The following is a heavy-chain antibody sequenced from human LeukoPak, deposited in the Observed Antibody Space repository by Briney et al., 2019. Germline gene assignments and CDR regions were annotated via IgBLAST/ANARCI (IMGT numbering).Heavy chain of an antibody. CDR1: GFPFSRYA. Sequence: GGSLRLSCAASGFPFSRYAVSWVRQTPERGLEWVSVISGSDGSRYYADSVKGRFTISRDDSRNTVYLQMNNLRAEDTAVYYCAKQVSCDTTTCYSGMPPDYWGQGTLVTVSS. J-gene: IGHJ4*02. D-gene: IGHD2/OR15-2a*01. CDR3: AKQVSCDTTTCYSGMPPDY. V-gene: IGHV3-23*01. CDR2: ISGSDGSR.